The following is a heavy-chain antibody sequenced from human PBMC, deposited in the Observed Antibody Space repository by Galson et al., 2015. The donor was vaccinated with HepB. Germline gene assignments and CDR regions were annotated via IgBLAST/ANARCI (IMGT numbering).Heavy chain of an antibody. Sequence: SVKVSCKASGGTFSSYTISWVRQAPGQGLEWMGRIIPILGIANYAQKFQGRVTITADKSTSTAYMELSSLRSEDTAVYYCARPYYYDSSGYYYAGLGYWGQGTLVTVSS. D-gene: IGHD3-22*01. V-gene: IGHV1-69*02. J-gene: IGHJ4*02. CDR1: GGTFSSYT. CDR2: IIPILGIA. CDR3: ARPYYYDSSGYYYAGLGY.